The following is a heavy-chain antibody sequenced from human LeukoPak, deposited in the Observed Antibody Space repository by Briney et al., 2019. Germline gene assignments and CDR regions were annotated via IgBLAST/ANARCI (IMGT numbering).Heavy chain of an antibody. Sequence: PGGSLRLSCAASGFTVSSNYMSWVRQAPGKGLEWVSAISGSGDSTFYTDSVKGRFTISRDNSRDTLYLQMNTLRAEDTAIYYCTKDNPHFGYWGQGTLVTVSS. CDR1: GFTVSSNY. CDR3: TKDNPHFGY. V-gene: IGHV3-23*01. D-gene: IGHD1-14*01. CDR2: ISGSGDST. J-gene: IGHJ4*02.